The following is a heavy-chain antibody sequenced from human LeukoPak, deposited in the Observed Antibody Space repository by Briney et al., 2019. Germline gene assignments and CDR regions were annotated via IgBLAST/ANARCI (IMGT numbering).Heavy chain of an antibody. D-gene: IGHD6-19*01. CDR2: ISGSGDST. J-gene: IGHJ4*02. CDR3: ARRSGIAVAGAFDY. CDR1: GFKFSRYW. V-gene: IGHV3-23*01. Sequence: GGSLRLSCAASGFKFSRYWMSWVRQAPGKGLEWVSGISGSGDSTYYADSVKGRFTISRDNSKNTLYLQMNSLRAEDTAVYYCARRSGIAVAGAFDYWGQGTLVTVSS.